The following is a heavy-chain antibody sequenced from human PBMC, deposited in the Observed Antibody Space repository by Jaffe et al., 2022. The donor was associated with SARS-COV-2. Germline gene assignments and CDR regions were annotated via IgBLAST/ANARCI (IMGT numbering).Heavy chain of an antibody. J-gene: IGHJ4*02. Sequence: QLQLQESGPGLVKPSETLSLTCTVSGGSISSSSYYWGWIRQPPGKGLEWIGSIYYSGSTYYNPSLKSRVTISVDTSKNQFSLKLSSVTAADTAVYYCAGRDEIEMATRTWGQGTLVTVSS. CDR1: GGSISSSSYY. CDR2: IYYSGST. V-gene: IGHV4-39*01. D-gene: IGHD5-12*01. CDR3: AGRDEIEMATRT.